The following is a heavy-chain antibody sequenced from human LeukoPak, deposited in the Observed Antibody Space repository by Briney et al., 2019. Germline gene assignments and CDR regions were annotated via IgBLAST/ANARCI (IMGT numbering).Heavy chain of an antibody. V-gene: IGHV4-59*01. CDR3: ARGSRDQYYYYYYMDV. Sequence: SETLSLTCTVSGGSICRYYWSWIRQPPGQGLEWFGDIYYSGSTNYNPYLKSRVTISVDTSKNQFSLKLSSVTAADTDVYYCARGSRDQYYYYYYMDVWGKGTTVTISS. CDR1: GGSICRYY. D-gene: IGHD5-24*01. J-gene: IGHJ6*03. CDR2: IYYSGST.